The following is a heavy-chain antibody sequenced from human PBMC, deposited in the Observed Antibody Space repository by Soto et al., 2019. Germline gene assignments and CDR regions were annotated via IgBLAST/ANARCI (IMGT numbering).Heavy chain of an antibody. CDR1: GYTFTIYG. J-gene: IGHJ4*02. V-gene: IGHV1-18*01. CDR2: ISAYNGNT. D-gene: IGHD3-22*01. Sequence: ASVKVSCKASGYTFTIYGISCVLQSPLQWLEWMGCISAYNGNTNYAQKLQGRVTMTTDTSTSTAYMELRSLRSDDTAVYYCARDTYYYDSSGYLGGFDYWGQGTLVTVSS. CDR3: ARDTYYYDSSGYLGGFDY.